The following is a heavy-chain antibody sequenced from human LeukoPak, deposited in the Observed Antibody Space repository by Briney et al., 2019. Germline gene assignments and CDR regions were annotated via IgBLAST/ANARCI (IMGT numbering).Heavy chain of an antibody. V-gene: IGHV3-11*04. CDR3: ARGLIETGTTFDY. D-gene: IGHD1-7*01. CDR2: MSRSGSSM. CDR1: GFTLSDYS. Sequence: GGPLRLSCAASGFTLSDYSMTWIRQAPGKGLEWVSYMSRSGSSMYYADSVKGRFTISRDNAKNSVYLQMNSLGAEDTAVYYCARGLIETGTTFDYWGQGTLVTVSS. J-gene: IGHJ4*02.